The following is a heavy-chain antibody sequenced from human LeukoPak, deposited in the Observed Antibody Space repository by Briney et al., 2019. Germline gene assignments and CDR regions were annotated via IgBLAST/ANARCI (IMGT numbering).Heavy chain of an antibody. CDR3: TRDFMPDAFDI. CDR2: IRSKAYGGTT. V-gene: IGHV3-49*03. CDR1: GFTFGDYA. D-gene: IGHD3-16*01. Sequence: PGGSLRLSCTASGFTFGDYAMSWFRQAPGKGLEWVGFIRSKAYGGTTEYAASVKGRFTISRDDSKSIAYLQMNSLKTEDTAVYYCTRDFMPDAFDIWGQGTLVTVSS. J-gene: IGHJ4*02.